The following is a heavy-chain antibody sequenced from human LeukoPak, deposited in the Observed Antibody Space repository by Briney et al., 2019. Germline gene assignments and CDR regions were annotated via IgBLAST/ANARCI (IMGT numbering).Heavy chain of an antibody. CDR1: GGSISSYY. J-gene: IGHJ2*01. CDR2: IYYSGST. CDR3: ARGNGYGSGSHFDL. Sequence: SETLSLTCTVSGGSISSYYWSWIRQPPGKGLEWIGYIYYSGSTNYNPSLKSRVTISVDTSKNQFSLKLSSVTAADTAVYYCARGNGYGSGSHFDLWGRGTLVTVSS. D-gene: IGHD3-10*01. V-gene: IGHV4-59*01.